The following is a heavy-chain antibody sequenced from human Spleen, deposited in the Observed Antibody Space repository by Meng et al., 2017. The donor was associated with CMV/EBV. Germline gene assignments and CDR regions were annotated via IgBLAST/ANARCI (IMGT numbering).Heavy chain of an antibody. V-gene: IGHV3-21*06. CDR3: AREDIPSLSGVGEGHFDS. CDR2: ISTSGNYI. D-gene: IGHD3-10*01. J-gene: IGHJ5*01. CDR1: TLTSSS. Sequence: TLTSSSMHWVRQAPGKGLEWVSSISTSGNYIYFADSVRGRFTISRDGAQNSVFLQMSSLRVEDTALYYCAREDIPSLSGVGEGHFDSWGQGTLVTVSS.